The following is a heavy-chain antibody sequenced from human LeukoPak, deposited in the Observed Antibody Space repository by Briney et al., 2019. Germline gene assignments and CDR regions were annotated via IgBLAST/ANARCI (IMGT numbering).Heavy chain of an antibody. J-gene: IGHJ3*02. V-gene: IGHV3-48*01. D-gene: IGHD3-3*01. CDR2: ISSSSSTI. Sequence: GGSLRLSCAASGFTFSSSWMSWVRQAPGKGLEWVSYISSSSSTIYYADSVKGRFTISRDNAKNSLYLQMNSLRAEDTAVYYCARDSVVVVIMGAFDIWGQGTMVTVSS. CDR1: GFTFSSSW. CDR3: ARDSVVVVIMGAFDI.